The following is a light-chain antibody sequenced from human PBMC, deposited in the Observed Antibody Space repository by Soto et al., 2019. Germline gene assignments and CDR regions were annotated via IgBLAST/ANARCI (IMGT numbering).Light chain of an antibody. Sequence: QSVLTQPPSASGSPGQSVTISCTGTSSDVGGYNYVSWYQQHPGKVPKLMIYDVNKRPSGVPDRFSGSKSGNTASLTVSGLQADDEADYYCSSYASSNNFVVFGGGTKLTVL. CDR3: SSYASSNNFVV. J-gene: IGLJ2*01. CDR2: DVN. CDR1: SSDVGGYNY. V-gene: IGLV2-8*01.